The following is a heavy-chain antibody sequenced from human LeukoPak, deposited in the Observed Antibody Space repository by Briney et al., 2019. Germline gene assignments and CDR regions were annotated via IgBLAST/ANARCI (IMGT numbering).Heavy chain of an antibody. V-gene: IGHV5-51*01. Sequence: GESLKISCKGSGYNFTSYWIGWGRQVPGKGLEWMGIIYPGDSDTRYSPSFQGQVTISADKSISTAYLQWSSLKASDTAMYYCARQKEDCSSTSCYPSHFDYWGQGTLVTVSS. J-gene: IGHJ4*02. CDR2: IYPGDSDT. CDR1: GYNFTSYW. D-gene: IGHD2-2*01. CDR3: ARQKEDCSSTSCYPSHFDY.